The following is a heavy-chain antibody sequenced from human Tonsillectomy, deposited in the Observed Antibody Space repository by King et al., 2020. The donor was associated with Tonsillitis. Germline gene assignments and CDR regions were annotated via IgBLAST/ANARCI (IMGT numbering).Heavy chain of an antibody. CDR2: ISYSGST. CDR1: GGSVSSSSYY. V-gene: IGHV4-61*01. CDR3: ATSRQALPAPYDSVWGSYRYTGWFDP. D-gene: IGHD3-16*02. J-gene: IGHJ5*02. Sequence: VQLQESGPGLVKPSETLSLTCTVSGGSVSSSSYYWSWIRQPPGKGLEWIGYISYSGSTNYNPSLKSRVTISVDKSKNQFSLKLTSVTAADPAVYYCATSRQALPAPYDSVWGSYRYTGWFDPWGQGTLVTVSS.